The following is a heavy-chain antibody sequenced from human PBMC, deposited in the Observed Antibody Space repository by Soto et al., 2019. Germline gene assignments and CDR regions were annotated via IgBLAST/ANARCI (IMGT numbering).Heavy chain of an antibody. D-gene: IGHD2-15*01. J-gene: IGHJ4*02. CDR1: GYTFTSYA. CDR2: INAGNGNT. V-gene: IGHV1-3*01. Sequence: QVQLVQSGAEVKKPWASVKVSCKASGYTFTSYAMHWVREAPGYRLEWMGWINAGNGNTKYSQKFQGRVTITRDTPASTAYMELSRLRSEDTAVYYCARGPGGPDGPGDYWGQGTLVTVSS. CDR3: ARGPGGPDGPGDY.